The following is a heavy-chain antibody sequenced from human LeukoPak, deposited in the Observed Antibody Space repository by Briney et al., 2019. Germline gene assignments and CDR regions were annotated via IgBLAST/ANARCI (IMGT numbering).Heavy chain of an antibody. V-gene: IGHV3-11*04. J-gene: IGHJ4*02. CDR1: GLTFNDYY. CDR3: ARYYCSTTSCYGRYFDY. Sequence: KPGGSLRLSCAASGLTFNDYYMSWVRQAPGKGLEWVSYISSSGITIYYADSVKGRFTISRDNAKTSLYLQMNSLRAEDTAVYYCARYYCSTTSCYGRYFDYWGQGTLVTVSS. CDR2: ISSSGITI. D-gene: IGHD2-2*01.